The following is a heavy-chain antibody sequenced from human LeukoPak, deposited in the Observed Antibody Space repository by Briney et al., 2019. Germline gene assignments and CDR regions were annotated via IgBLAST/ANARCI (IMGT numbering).Heavy chain of an antibody. Sequence: PGGSLRLSCAASGFTFSSYAMSWVRQAPGKGLEWVSGISGSGGDTYYADSVKGRFTISRDNSKNTLYLQMNSLRAEDTAVYYCAKDTKTVIISFFDYWGQGTLVTVSS. CDR2: ISGSGGDT. D-gene: IGHD4-11*01. CDR3: AKDTKTVIISFFDY. J-gene: IGHJ4*02. V-gene: IGHV3-23*01. CDR1: GFTFSSYA.